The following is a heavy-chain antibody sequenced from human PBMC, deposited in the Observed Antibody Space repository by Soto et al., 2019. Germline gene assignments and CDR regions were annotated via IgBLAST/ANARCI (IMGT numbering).Heavy chain of an antibody. CDR1: GESVSGNTAG. CDR2: TYYRSKWYI. V-gene: IGHV6-1*01. J-gene: IGHJ5*02. CDR3: ARGGLVRGSYYDYFDP. Sequence: SQTLSLTCGISGESVSGNTAGWSWIRQSPSRGLEWLGRTYYRSKWYIDYAVSVRSRITIAPDTSKNKFSLQLNSVTPDDTVVYYCARGGLVRGSYYDYFDPWGQGILVTVSS. D-gene: IGHD3-10*01.